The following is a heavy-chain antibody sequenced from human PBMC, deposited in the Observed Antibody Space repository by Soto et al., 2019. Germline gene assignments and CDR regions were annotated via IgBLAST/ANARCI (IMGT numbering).Heavy chain of an antibody. Sequence: SETLSLTCTVSGGSISTTNYDWGWIRQPPGKGLEYIGISSYSGSTNYNPSLESRVTISVDTSKNQFSLKVRSVTAADTAVYYCTRSAVGNDAFDIWGQGTMVTV. V-gene: IGHV4-39*01. CDR1: GGSISTTNYD. J-gene: IGHJ3*02. D-gene: IGHD1-26*01. CDR2: SSYSGST. CDR3: TRSAVGNDAFDI.